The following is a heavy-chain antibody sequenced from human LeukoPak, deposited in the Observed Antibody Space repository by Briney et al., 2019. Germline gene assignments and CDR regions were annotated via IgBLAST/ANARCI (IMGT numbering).Heavy chain of an antibody. CDR2: ISSSGSTI. Sequence: PGGSLRLSCAASGFTFSSYEMNWVRQAPGKGLEWVSYISSSGSTIYYADSVKGRFTISRDNAKNSLYLQMNSLRAEDTAVYYCARDALGGGYFNYYYYYYMDVWGKGTTVTISS. J-gene: IGHJ6*03. CDR1: GFTFSSYE. D-gene: IGHD3-22*01. CDR3: ARDALGGGYFNYYYYYYMDV. V-gene: IGHV3-48*03.